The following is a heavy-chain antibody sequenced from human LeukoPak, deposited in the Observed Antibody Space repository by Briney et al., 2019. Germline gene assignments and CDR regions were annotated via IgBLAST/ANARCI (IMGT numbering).Heavy chain of an antibody. CDR2: ISGSGGST. V-gene: IGHV3-23*01. Sequence: GGSLRLSCAASGFTFSSYAMSWVRQAPGKGLEWVSAISGSGGSTYYADSVKGRFTISGDNSKNTLYLQMNSLRAEDTAVYYCAKDSKTYYDILTGYLYYYYYGMDVWGQGTTVTVSS. D-gene: IGHD3-9*01. CDR1: GFTFSSYA. CDR3: AKDSKTYYDILTGYLYYYYYGMDV. J-gene: IGHJ6*02.